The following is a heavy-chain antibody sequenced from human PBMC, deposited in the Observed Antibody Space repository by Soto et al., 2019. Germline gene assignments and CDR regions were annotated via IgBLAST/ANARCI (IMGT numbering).Heavy chain of an antibody. CDR1: GRSMSSNY. J-gene: IGHJ4*02. V-gene: IGHV4-59*01. Sequence: VAGRSMSSNYWSWIRQSPDKGLEWLGYVFYGGTDYNPSLGGRVSMSVETSKSQFSLKLTSVTVADTAVYYCASYRGALYFESWGPGILVTVSS. CDR3: ASYRGALYFES. D-gene: IGHD3-16*01. CDR2: VFYGGT.